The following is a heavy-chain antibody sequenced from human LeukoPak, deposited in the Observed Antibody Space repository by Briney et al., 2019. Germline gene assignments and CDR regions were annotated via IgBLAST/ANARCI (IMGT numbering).Heavy chain of an antibody. Sequence: PGRSLRLSCAASGFTFSSYSMNWVRQAPGKGLEWVSYISSSSSTIYYADSVKGRFTISRDNAKNSLYLQMNSLRAEDTAVYYCARMYSSSWGQYYYYMDVWGKGTTVTVSS. J-gene: IGHJ6*03. CDR1: GFTFSSYS. D-gene: IGHD6-13*01. CDR3: ARMYSSSWGQYYYYMDV. CDR2: ISSSSSTI. V-gene: IGHV3-48*01.